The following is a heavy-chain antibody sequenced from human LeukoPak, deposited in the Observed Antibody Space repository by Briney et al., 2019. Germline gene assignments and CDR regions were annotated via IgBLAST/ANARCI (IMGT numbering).Heavy chain of an antibody. CDR2: IDWDDDE. CDR1: GFSLTSSGMC. V-gene: IGHV2-70*11. CDR3: ARMRRSNGWYHFDY. Sequence: SGPALVKPTQTLTLTCTFSGFSLTSSGMCVSWIRQPPGKALEWLARIDWDDDEYYNTSLKTRLTISKDTSKNQVVLTMTNMDPVDTATYYCARMRRSNGWYHFDYWGQGTLVTVSS. D-gene: IGHD6-19*01. J-gene: IGHJ4*02.